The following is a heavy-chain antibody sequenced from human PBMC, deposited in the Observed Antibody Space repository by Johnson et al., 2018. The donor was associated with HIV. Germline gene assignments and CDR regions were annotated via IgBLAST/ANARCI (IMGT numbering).Heavy chain of an antibody. CDR1: GFTFSSYG. J-gene: IGHJ3*02. D-gene: IGHD2-15*01. CDR2: IRYDGSNK. V-gene: IGHV3-30*02. CDR3: AKGDCSGGIFYSVTDAFDS. Sequence: QMQLVESGGGVVQPGGSLRLSCAASGFTFSSYGMHWVRQAPGKGLEWVAFIRYDGSNKYYADSVKGRFTISRDNSKNTLYLQMNGLRAEDTAVDSWAKGDCSGGIFYSVTDAFDSWGQGTMVTVSS.